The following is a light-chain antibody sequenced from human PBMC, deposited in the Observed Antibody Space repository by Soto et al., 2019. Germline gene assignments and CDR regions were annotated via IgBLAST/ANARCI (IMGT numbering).Light chain of an antibody. CDR3: ETWDSYTVV. CDR1: SGHSSYI. V-gene: IGLV4-60*03. CDR2: LEGGESY. J-gene: IGLJ2*01. Sequence: QSVLTQSSSASASLGSSVKLTCTLSSGHSSYIIAWHQQQPGKAPRYLMKLEGGESYTKGSGVPDRFSGSSSGADRYVTIPNVQPEDEADYYCETWDSYTVVFGGGTQLTVL.